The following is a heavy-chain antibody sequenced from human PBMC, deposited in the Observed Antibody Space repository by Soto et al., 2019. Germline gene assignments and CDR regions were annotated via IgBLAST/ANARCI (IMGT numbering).Heavy chain of an antibody. CDR3: ARDFGEVGAMAVYDI. J-gene: IGHJ3*02. D-gene: IGHD1-26*01. V-gene: IGHV3-74*01. Sequence: EVQLVESGGGLVQPGGSLRLSCAASGVTFSSYWMHWVRQAPGKGLVWVSRINSDGSSTSYADFVKGRLTISRDNAKNTLYLQMNSLTAEDTAIYYCARDFGEVGAMAVYDIWGQGTMVIVSS. CDR2: INSDGSST. CDR1: GVTFSSYW.